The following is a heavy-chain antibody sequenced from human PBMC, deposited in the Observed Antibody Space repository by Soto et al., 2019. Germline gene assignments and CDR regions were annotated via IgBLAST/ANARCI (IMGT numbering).Heavy chain of an antibody. Sequence: GGSLIPSCAASGFTISSYGMHWVRQAPGKGLEWVAVISYDGGNKYYADSVKGRFTISRDNSKNTLYLQMNSLRAEDTAVYYCAKDSLYYFDYWGQGTLVTVSS. J-gene: IGHJ4*02. CDR3: AKDSLYYFDY. CDR1: GFTISSYG. CDR2: ISYDGGNK. V-gene: IGHV3-30*18.